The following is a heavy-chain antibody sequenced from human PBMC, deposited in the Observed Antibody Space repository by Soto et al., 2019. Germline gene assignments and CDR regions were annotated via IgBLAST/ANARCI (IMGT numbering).Heavy chain of an antibody. J-gene: IGHJ5*02. CDR3: AIGQRFYDSFDH. Sequence: QVQLQESGPGLVKPSETLSLTCTVSGGAISGYYWTWIRQSAGKGLEWIGRIYSSGGTKYNPSLQSRVTMSLDTSNNQFSLRLTSVTAADTAGYYCAIGQRFYDSFDHWGQGTLVTVSS. CDR2: IYSSGGT. D-gene: IGHD3-3*01. CDR1: GGAISGYY. V-gene: IGHV4-4*07.